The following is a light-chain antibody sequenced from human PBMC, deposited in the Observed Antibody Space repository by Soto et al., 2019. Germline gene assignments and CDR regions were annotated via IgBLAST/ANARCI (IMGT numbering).Light chain of an antibody. J-gene: IGKJ1*01. Sequence: EIVLTQSPGTLSLSPGERATLSCRASQSVSNNYLAWYQQKPGQAPRLLIYGASNRATGIPDRFSGSGSGTDFTLTISSLQPEDFATYYCQQYNTYSWTFGPGTKVDIK. CDR2: GAS. CDR1: QSVSNNY. V-gene: IGKV3-20*01. CDR3: QQYNTYSWT.